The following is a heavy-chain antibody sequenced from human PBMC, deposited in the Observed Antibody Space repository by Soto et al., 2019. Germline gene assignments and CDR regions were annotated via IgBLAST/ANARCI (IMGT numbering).Heavy chain of an antibody. V-gene: IGHV3-21*06. D-gene: IGHD3-16*01. Sequence: RLSCVGSGFSFSRYSMKWVRQAQKRELEWVSSISGSGSYIYYADALKDRGTISRDNAQNALYLQINSLTAEDTAIHYCARGKYYNAVWGTDGPRPLDVWGPGALVTVS. CDR3: ARGKYYNAVWGTDGPRPLDV. J-gene: IGHJ4*01. CDR1: GFSFSRYS. CDR2: ISGSGSYI.